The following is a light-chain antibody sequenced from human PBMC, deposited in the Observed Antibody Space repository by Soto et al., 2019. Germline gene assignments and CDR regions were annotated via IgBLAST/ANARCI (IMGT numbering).Light chain of an antibody. Sequence: EIVLTQSPGTLSLSPGERATLSCRASQSVSSSYLAWYQQNPGQAPRPLIYGASSRATGIPDRFSGSGSGTDFTLTSSSLEPEDFAVYYCQQYGSSPWTFGQGTKVEIK. CDR1: QSVSSSY. CDR3: QQYGSSPWT. J-gene: IGKJ1*01. V-gene: IGKV3-20*01. CDR2: GAS.